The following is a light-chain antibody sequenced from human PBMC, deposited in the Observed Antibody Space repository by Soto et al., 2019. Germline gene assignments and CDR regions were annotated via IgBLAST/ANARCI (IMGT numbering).Light chain of an antibody. Sequence: QSALPQPASVSGSPGPSSTISFTGTSSGFGLYNFVSWYQQHPAKAPKLSMYDVNNRPSGVSNRFSGSKSGDTAYQTIFGLQDEDEAGCYCSLYPSSRTYVSGTGTQLTLL. CDR1: SSGFGLYNF. J-gene: IGLJ1*01. CDR2: DVN. CDR3: SLYPSSRTYV. V-gene: IGLV2-14*01.